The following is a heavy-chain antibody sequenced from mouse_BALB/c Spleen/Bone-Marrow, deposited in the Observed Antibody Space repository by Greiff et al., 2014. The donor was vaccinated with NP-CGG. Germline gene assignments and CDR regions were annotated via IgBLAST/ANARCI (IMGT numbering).Heavy chain of an antibody. V-gene: IGHV5-6*01. CDR3: ARQYGNYWDYFDY. Sequence: EVQVVESGGDLVKPGGSLKLSCAASGSTFSSYGMSWVRQTPDKRLEWVATISSGGSYTYYPDSVKGRFTISRDNAKNTLYLQMSSLKSEDTAMYYCARQYGNYWDYFDYWGQGTTLTVSS. J-gene: IGHJ2*01. CDR2: ISSGGSYT. D-gene: IGHD2-10*02. CDR1: GSTFSSYG.